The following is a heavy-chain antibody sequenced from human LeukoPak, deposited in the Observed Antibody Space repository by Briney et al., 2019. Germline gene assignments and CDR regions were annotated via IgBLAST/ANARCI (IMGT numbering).Heavy chain of an antibody. D-gene: IGHD2-21*02. CDR2: IYFSGNV. CDR1: GGSLLSDDYY. V-gene: IGHV4-31*03. Sequence: SETLSLTCTVSGGSLLSDDYYWAWVRQFPGEGLEWIGYIYFSGNVYYNPSLKSRVAISLDNSKVQFSLEMRSVTAADTAVYYCATVPGCGADCVSGEYFQAWGQGTLVSVSS. CDR3: ATVPGCGADCVSGEYFQA. J-gene: IGHJ1*01.